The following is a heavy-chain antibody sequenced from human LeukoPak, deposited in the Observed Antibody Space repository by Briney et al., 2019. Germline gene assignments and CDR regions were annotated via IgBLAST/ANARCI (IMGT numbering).Heavy chain of an antibody. Sequence: SETLSLTCTASGGSISSYYWSWIRQPPGKGLEWIGYIYYSGSTNYNPSLKSRVTISVDTSKNQFSLKLSSVTAADTAVYYCARAPGFWSGYYERGYYFDYWGQGTLVTVSS. CDR2: IYYSGST. V-gene: IGHV4-59*01. D-gene: IGHD3-3*01. CDR1: GGSISSYY. CDR3: ARAPGFWSGYYERGYYFDY. J-gene: IGHJ4*02.